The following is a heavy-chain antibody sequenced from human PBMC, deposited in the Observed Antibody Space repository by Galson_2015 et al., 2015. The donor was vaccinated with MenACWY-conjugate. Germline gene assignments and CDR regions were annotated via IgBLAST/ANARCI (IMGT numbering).Heavy chain of an antibody. V-gene: IGHV3-23*01. CDR2: ISGSDGSST. Sequence: SLRLSCAASGFTLSSYAVSWVRQAPGKGLEWVSSISGSDGSSTRYADSVKGRFTISRDNAKNTLYLQMNSLRAEDTAVYYCARDRPAVVFTAYYYYGMDVWGQGTTVTVSS. J-gene: IGHJ6*02. CDR1: GFTLSSYA. CDR3: ARDRPAVVFTAYYYYGMDV. D-gene: IGHD3-22*01.